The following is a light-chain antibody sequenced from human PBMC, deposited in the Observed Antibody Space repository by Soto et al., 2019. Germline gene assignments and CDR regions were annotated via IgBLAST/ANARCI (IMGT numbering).Light chain of an antibody. V-gene: IGKV1-13*02. CDR1: QGIRID. J-gene: IGKJ1*01. Sequence: ALQMTQSPSSLSASVGDIVTITCRASQGIRIDLGWYQQKPGKAPKLLIYDASSLESVVPSRFSGSGSGTEFTLTISSLQPDDFATYYCKQYNSYWTCGQGTKGDIK. CDR3: KQYNSYWT. CDR2: DAS.